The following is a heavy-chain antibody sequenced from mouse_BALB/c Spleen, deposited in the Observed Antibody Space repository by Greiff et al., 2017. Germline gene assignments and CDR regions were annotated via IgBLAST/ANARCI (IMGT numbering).Heavy chain of an antibody. J-gene: IGHJ2*01. CDR3: AREGVYYYFDY. CDR2: ISSGSSTI. D-gene: IGHD1-1*01. CDR1: GFTFSSFG. V-gene: IGHV5-17*02. Sequence: EVQLVESGGGLVQPGGSRKLSCAASGFTFSSFGMHWVRQAPEKGLEWVAYISSGSSTIYYADTVKGRFTISRDNPKNTLFLQMTSLRSEDTAMYYFAREGVYYYFDYWGQGTTLTVSS.